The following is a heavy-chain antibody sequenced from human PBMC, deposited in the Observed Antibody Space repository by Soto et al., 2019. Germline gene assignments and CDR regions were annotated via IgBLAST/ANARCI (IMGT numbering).Heavy chain of an antibody. Sequence: TLTLTCAVSGGSISSGGYSWSWIRQPPGKGLEWIGYIYHSGSTYYNPSLKSRVTISVDRSKNQFSLKLSSVTAADTAVYYCAREGAGFDYWGQGTLVTVSS. D-gene: IGHD6-19*01. CDR3: AREGAGFDY. CDR1: GGSISSGGYS. CDR2: IYHSGST. V-gene: IGHV4-30-2*01. J-gene: IGHJ4*02.